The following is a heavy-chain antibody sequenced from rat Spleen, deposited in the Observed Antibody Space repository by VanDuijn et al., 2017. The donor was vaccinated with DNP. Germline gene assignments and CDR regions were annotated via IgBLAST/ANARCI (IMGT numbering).Heavy chain of an antibody. Sequence: QVQLEESGPGLMQPSETLSLTCTVSGFSLAVNGVGWVRQPLGKGLVWMGTIWTGGSTNYNSAVQSRLSISRDTSKSQVFLKMDSLQPEDTGIYYCARHSPRRVWGYVDFWGPGTMVTVSS. CDR2: IWTGGST. D-gene: IGHD1-11*01. CDR1: GFSLAVNG. CDR3: ARHSPRRVWGYVDF. V-gene: IGHV2-72*01. J-gene: IGHJ1*01.